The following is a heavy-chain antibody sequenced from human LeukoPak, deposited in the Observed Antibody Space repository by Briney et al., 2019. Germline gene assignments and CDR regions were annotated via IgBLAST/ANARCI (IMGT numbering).Heavy chain of an antibody. CDR1: GFAFSSYG. J-gene: IGHJ4*02. Sequence: PGGSLRLSCAASGFAFSSYGMHWVRQAPGKGLEWVAFIRYDGSNKYYADSVKGRFTISRDNSKNTLYLQMNSLRAEDTAVYYCAKDLPPYDYVWGSYRFPAPLDYWGQGTLVTVSS. V-gene: IGHV3-30*02. CDR2: IRYDGSNK. CDR3: AKDLPPYDYVWGSYRFPAPLDY. D-gene: IGHD3-16*02.